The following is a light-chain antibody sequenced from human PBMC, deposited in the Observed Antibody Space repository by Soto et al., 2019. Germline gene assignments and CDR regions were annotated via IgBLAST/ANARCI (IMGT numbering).Light chain of an antibody. CDR2: DVS. CDR3: SSYTSSSTLMV. Sequence: QSALTQPASVSGSPGQSITISCTGTSSDVCGYNYVSWYQQHPGKAPKLMIYDVSNRPSGVSNRFSGSKSGNTASLTISGLQAEDEADYYCSSYTSSSTLMVFGGGPKLTVL. J-gene: IGLJ2*01. CDR1: SSDVCGYNY. V-gene: IGLV2-14*01.